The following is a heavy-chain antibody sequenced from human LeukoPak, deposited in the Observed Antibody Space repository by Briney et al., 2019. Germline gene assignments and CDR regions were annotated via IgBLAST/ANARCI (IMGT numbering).Heavy chain of an antibody. CDR2: FDPEDGET. J-gene: IGHJ4*02. V-gene: IGHV1-24*01. CDR3: ARAEGPKTLKYYFDY. D-gene: IGHD2-8*01. Sequence: ASVKVSCKVSGYTLTELSMHWVRQAPGKGLEWMGGFDPEDGETIYAQKFQGRVTMTEDTPTDTAYMELSSLRAEDTAVYYCARAEGPKTLKYYFDYWGQGALVTVSS. CDR1: GYTLTELS.